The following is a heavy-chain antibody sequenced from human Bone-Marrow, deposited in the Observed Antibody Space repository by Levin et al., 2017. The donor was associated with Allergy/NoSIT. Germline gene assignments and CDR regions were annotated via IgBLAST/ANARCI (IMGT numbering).Heavy chain of an antibody. J-gene: IGHJ5*02. V-gene: IGHV4-34*01. CDR1: GGSFSGYY. Sequence: SETLSLTCAVYGGSFSGYYWSWIRQPPGKGLEWIGEINHSGSTNYNPSLKSRVTISVDTSKNQFSLKLSSVTAADTAVYYCARSPTRVHSSSWYGYNWFDPWGQGTLVTVSS. D-gene: IGHD6-13*01. CDR3: ARSPTRVHSSSWYGYNWFDP. CDR2: INHSGST.